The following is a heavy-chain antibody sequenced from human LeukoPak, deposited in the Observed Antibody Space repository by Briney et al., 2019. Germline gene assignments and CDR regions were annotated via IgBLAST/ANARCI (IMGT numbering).Heavy chain of an antibody. J-gene: IGHJ4*02. CDR1: GFTFSSYW. D-gene: IGHD1-26*01. CDR2: INTDGIST. Sequence: GGSLRLSCAASGFTFSSYWVHWVRQGPGKGLVWVSRINTDGISTSYADSVKGRFTISRDNAKNTLYLQMNSLTAEDTAVYYCARAGSYRFDYWGQGTLVTVSS. CDR3: ARAGSYRFDY. V-gene: IGHV3-74*01.